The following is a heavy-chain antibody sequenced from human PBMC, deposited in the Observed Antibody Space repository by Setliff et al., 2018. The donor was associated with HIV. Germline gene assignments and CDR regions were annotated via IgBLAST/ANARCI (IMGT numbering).Heavy chain of an antibody. CDR2: INDRGNT. Sequence: PSETLSLTCTVAGGSLSTSRYYWGWIRQPPGKGLEWIGSINDRGNTYYNPSLKSRAAISVDTPKNQISLKLSSVTAADTAVYYCASLDGSESPYIYYYYMDVWGEGTAVTVSS. D-gene: IGHD3-10*01. V-gene: IGHV4-39*01. J-gene: IGHJ6*03. CDR3: ASLDGSESPYIYYYYMDV. CDR1: GGSLSTSRYY.